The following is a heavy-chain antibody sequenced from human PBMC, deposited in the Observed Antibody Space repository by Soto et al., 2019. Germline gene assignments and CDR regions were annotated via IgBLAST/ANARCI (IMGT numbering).Heavy chain of an antibody. D-gene: IGHD2-2*01. Sequence: SVKVSCKASGGTFSSYTISWVRQAPGQGLEWMGRIIPILGIANYAQKFQGRVTITADKSTSTAYMELSSLRSEDTAVYYCARSADIVLVPAARVDWFDPWGQGTLVTVSS. V-gene: IGHV1-69*02. J-gene: IGHJ5*02. CDR3: ARSADIVLVPAARVDWFDP. CDR2: IIPILGIA. CDR1: GGTFSSYT.